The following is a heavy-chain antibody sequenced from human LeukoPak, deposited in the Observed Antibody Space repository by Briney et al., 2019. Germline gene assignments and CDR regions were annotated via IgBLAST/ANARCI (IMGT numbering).Heavy chain of an antibody. J-gene: IGHJ3*02. D-gene: IGHD3-10*01. CDR1: GYTFSNYA. CDR2: ISGYNGNT. V-gene: IGHV1-18*01. CDR3: ASFYYGSGSYYNAGGFDI. Sequence: ASVKVSCKASGYTFSNYAITWVRQPPGQGLEWMGWISGYNGNTNYAQQVQGRVTMTTDTSTSTAYMELRSLRSDDTAVYYCASFYYGSGSYYNAGGFDIWGQGTMVTVSS.